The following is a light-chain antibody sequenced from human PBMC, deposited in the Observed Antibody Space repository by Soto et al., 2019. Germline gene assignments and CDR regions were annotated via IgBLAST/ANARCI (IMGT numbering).Light chain of an antibody. CDR2: GGS. CDR1: QSVSSSY. J-gene: IGKJ4*01. Sequence: EIALTQSPGTLSLSPGERATLSCRASQSVSSSYLAWYQQKPGQAPRHLIYGGSSRATGIPDRFSGSGSGTDFTLTISRVEPEDFGVYYCKQYGSSPLTFGGGTKVDIK. V-gene: IGKV3-20*01. CDR3: KQYGSSPLT.